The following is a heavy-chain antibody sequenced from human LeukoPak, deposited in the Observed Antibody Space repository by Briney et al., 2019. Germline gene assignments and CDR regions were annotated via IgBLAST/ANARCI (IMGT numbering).Heavy chain of an antibody. Sequence: PGGSLRLSCAASGFTFSSYWMHWVRQAPGKGLVWVSRINSDGSSTSYADSVKGRFTISRDYAKNTLYLQMNSLRAEDTAVYYCASATEVWFGELWPPDYWGQGTLVTVSS. CDR3: ASATEVWFGELWPPDY. CDR2: INSDGSST. D-gene: IGHD3-10*01. CDR1: GFTFSSYW. V-gene: IGHV3-74*01. J-gene: IGHJ4*02.